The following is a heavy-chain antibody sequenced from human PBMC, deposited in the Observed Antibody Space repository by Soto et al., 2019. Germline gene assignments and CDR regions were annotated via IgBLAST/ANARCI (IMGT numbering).Heavy chain of an antibody. J-gene: IGHJ6*02. CDR1: GYTFTSYG. V-gene: IGHV1-18*01. D-gene: IGHD1-26*01. Sequence: ASVKVSCKASGYTFTSYGISWVRQAPGQGLEWMGWISAYNGNTNYAQKLQGRVTMTTDTSTSTAYMELRSLRSDDTAVYYCARDSPIQWELLYYYYYYGMDGWGQGTTVTVSS. CDR2: ISAYNGNT. CDR3: ARDSPIQWELLYYYYYYGMDG.